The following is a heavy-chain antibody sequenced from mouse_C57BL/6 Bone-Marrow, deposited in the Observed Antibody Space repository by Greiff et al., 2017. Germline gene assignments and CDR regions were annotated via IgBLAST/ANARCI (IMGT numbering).Heavy chain of an antibody. CDR2: ISNLAYSI. Sequence: EVQLVESGGGLVQPGGSLKLSCAASGFTFSDYGMAWVRQAPRTGPEWVAFISNLAYSIYYADTVTGRFTISRENAKHTLYLEMSSLRSEDTAMYYCARHRVLRTGYYAMDYWGQGTSVTVSS. CDR3: ARHRVLRTGYYAMDY. D-gene: IGHD1-1*01. J-gene: IGHJ4*01. V-gene: IGHV5-15*01. CDR1: GFTFSDYG.